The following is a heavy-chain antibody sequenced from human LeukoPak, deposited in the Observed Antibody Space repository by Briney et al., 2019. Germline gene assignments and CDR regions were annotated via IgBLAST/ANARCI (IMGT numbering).Heavy chain of an antibody. Sequence: GGSLRLSCAASGFTFSSYSMNWVRQAPGKGLEWVSSISSSSSYIYYADSVKGRFTISRDNAKNSLYLQMNSLRAEDTAVYYCARVGTGILIPGSYYYYYMDVWGKGTTVTVSS. V-gene: IGHV3-21*01. J-gene: IGHJ6*03. CDR3: ARVGTGILIPGSYYYYYMDV. CDR1: GFTFSSYS. CDR2: ISSSSSYI. D-gene: IGHD3-10*01.